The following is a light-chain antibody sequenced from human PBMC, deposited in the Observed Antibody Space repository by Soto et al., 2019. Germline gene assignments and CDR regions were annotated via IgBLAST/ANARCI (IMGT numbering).Light chain of an antibody. CDR1: QGISSY. J-gene: IGKJ1*01. Sequence: DILLTQSPSFLSASVGDNVTITCRASQGISSYLAWYQQKPGKAPNLLIYDTSTMQSGVPSRFSGSGSGTEFTLTISSLQPEDFAIYYCQQLNIYPLTFGQGTKVEIK. V-gene: IGKV1-9*01. CDR2: DTS. CDR3: QQLNIYPLT.